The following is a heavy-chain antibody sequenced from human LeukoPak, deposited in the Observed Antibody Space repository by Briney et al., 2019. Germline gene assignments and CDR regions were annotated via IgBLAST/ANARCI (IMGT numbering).Heavy chain of an antibody. D-gene: IGHD5-24*01. V-gene: IGHV3-30*03. Sequence: GGSLRLSCAASGFTFSSYGMHWVRQAPGKGLEWVAVISYDGSNKYYADSVKGRFTISRDNSKNTLYLQMNSLRAEDTAVYYCARDDGPYYFDYWGQGTLVTVSS. CDR2: ISYDGSNK. J-gene: IGHJ4*02. CDR1: GFTFSSYG. CDR3: ARDDGPYYFDY.